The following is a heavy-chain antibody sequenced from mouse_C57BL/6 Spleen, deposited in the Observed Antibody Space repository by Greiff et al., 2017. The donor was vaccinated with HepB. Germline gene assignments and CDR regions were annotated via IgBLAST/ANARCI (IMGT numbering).Heavy chain of an antibody. V-gene: IGHV1-55*01. Sequence: QVQLQQPGAELVKPGASVKMSCKASGYTFTSYWITWVKQRPGQGLEWIGDIYPGSGSTNYNEKFKSKATLTVDTSSSTAYMQLSSLTSEDSAVYYCARGDGYQFSYYYAMDYWGQGTSVTVSS. CDR3: ARGDGYQFSYYYAMDY. J-gene: IGHJ4*01. CDR1: GYTFTSYW. CDR2: IYPGSGST. D-gene: IGHD2-3*01.